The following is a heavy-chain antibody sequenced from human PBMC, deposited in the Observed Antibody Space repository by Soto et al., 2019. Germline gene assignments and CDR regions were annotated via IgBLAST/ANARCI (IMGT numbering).Heavy chain of an antibody. CDR2: IFSPGEI. CDR1: GFSLTDTRVG. J-gene: IGHJ6*02. CDR3: ARVRKTAVHSYFCGLVV. Sequence: QVTLRESGPVLVRPTETLTLTCTVSGFSLTDTRVGVSWIRQPPGKALEWLAHIFSPGEISYTTSLRSRLTIPKDTSKSQVVLSLANMGPMDTAAYFCARVRKTAVHSYFCGLVVWGQGTSVTVSS. V-gene: IGHV2-26*01. D-gene: IGHD2-21*02.